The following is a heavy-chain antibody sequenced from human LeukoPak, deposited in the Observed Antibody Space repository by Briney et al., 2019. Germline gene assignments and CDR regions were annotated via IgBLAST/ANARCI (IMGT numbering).Heavy chain of an antibody. J-gene: IGHJ4*02. Sequence: GGSLRLSCATSGFTFSNYGMSWVRQAPGEGLEWISAIGGSTYYADSVKGRFTISRDNSKNTLYLQMNSLRAEDTAVYYCAKGGYNYFGYWGQGTLVTVSS. D-gene: IGHD5-18*01. CDR1: GFTFSNYG. CDR2: IGGST. V-gene: IGHV3-23*01. CDR3: AKGGYNYFGY.